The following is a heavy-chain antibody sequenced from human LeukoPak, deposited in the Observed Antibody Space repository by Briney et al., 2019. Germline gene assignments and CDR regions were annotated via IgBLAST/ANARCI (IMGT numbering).Heavy chain of an antibody. CDR3: ARLNDGFDI. Sequence: GESLKISCKGSGYSFTSYWIGWVRQMPGKFLEWMRIIDPGDSDTKYRPPFQGQVTFSADRSISTAYLQWSSLRASDTAMYYCARLNDGFDIWGQGTMVTVSS. J-gene: IGHJ3*02. V-gene: IGHV5-51*01. CDR1: GYSFTSYW. CDR2: IDPGDSDT.